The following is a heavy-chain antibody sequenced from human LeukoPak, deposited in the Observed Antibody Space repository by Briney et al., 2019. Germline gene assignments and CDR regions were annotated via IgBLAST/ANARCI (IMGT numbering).Heavy chain of an antibody. V-gene: IGHV1-69*05. CDR3: ARSTIFGVVTPNRYNWFDP. J-gene: IGHJ5*02. CDR2: IIPIFGTA. D-gene: IGHD3-3*01. Sequence: ASVKVSCKASGGTFSGYAISWVRQAPGQGLEWMGGIIPIFGTANYAQKFQGRVTITTDESTSTAYMELSSLRSEDTAVYYCARSTIFGVVTPNRYNWFDPWGQGTLVTVSS. CDR1: GGTFSGYA.